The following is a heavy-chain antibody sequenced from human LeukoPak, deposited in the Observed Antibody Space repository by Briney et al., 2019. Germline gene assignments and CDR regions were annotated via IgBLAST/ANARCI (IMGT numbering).Heavy chain of an antibody. Sequence: SETLSLTCTVSGGSISSYYWSWIRQPPGKGLEWIGYIYYSGSTSYNPSLKSRVTISVDTSKNQFSLKLSSVTAADTAVYYCARAPLSSGWYFPLVDYWGQGTLVTVSS. CDR3: ARAPLSSGWYFPLVDY. CDR1: GGSISSYY. V-gene: IGHV4-59*01. J-gene: IGHJ4*02. CDR2: IYYSGST. D-gene: IGHD6-19*01.